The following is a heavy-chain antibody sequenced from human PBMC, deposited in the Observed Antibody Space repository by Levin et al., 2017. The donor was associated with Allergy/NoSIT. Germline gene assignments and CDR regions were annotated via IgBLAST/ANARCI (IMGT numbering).Heavy chain of an antibody. D-gene: IGHD6-6*01. CDR1: DGSINNYS. V-gene: IGHV4-59*01. CDR2: IYYRGST. CDR3: ARVWTSSSYWYFDR. Sequence: GSLRLSCTVSDGSINNYSWSWIRQPPGKGLEWIGYIYYRGSTNYSPSLKSRVTIAVDTSKNHFSLSLSSVTAADTALYYCARVWTSSSYWYFDRWGRGTLVTVSS. J-gene: IGHJ2*01.